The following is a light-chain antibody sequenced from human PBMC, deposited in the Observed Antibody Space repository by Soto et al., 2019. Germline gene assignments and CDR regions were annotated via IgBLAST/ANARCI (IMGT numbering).Light chain of an antibody. CDR2: SVS. CDR3: CSYAGSGTFYV. V-gene: IGLV2-23*02. J-gene: IGLJ1*01. CDR1: GSDIGTYDH. Sequence: QSVPTQPASVSGSPPQSITSSCRATGSDIGTYDHVAWFQQFPGKTPKLMIYSVSNRPSGVSYRFSGSKSGNTASLTISGLQAEDEADYYCCSYAGSGTFYVFGTGTKVTVL.